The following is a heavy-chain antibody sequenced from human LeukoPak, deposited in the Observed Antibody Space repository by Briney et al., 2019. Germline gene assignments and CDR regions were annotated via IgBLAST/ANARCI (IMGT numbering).Heavy chain of an antibody. Sequence: ASVKVSCKASGGTFSSYAISWVRQAPGQGLEWMGGIIPIFGTANYAQKFQGRVTITADKSTSTAYMELSSLRSEDTAVYYCASWVSDGRSSLSYWGQGTLVTVSS. J-gene: IGHJ4*02. CDR3: ASWVSDGRSSLSY. D-gene: IGHD6-13*01. CDR2: IIPIFGTA. V-gene: IGHV1-69*06. CDR1: GGTFSSYA.